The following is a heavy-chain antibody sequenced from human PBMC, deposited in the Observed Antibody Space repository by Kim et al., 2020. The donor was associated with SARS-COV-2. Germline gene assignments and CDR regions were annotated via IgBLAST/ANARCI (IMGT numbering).Heavy chain of an antibody. D-gene: IGHD3-22*01. J-gene: IGHJ4*02. CDR3: AKDVLADSSGFHS. CDR2: ISGNNSRT. CDR1: GFTFSSYA. V-gene: IGHV3-23*01. Sequence: GGSLRLSCAASGFTFSSYAMNWVRQAPGKGLEWVSGISGNNSRTYYADSVKGRFTISRDNSKNTLYLQMNTLRAEDTAVYYCAKDVLADSSGFHSWGQG.